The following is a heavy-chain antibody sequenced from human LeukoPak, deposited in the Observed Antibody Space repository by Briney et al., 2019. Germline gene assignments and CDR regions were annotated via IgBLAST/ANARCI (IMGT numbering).Heavy chain of an antibody. D-gene: IGHD2-2*01. V-gene: IGHV3-74*01. CDR3: VSFYETY. CDR2: INSDGSWT. Sequence: PSETLSLTCTVSGGSVSSNGYFWNWVRQAPGKGLVWVSHINSDGSWTSYADSVKGRFTISKDNAKNTVYLQMNNLRAEDTAVYYCVSFYETYWGRGTLVTVSS. CDR1: GGSVSSNGYF. J-gene: IGHJ4*02.